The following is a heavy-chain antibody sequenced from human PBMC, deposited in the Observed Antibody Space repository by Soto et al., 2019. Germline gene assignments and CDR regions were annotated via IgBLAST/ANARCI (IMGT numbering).Heavy chain of an antibody. D-gene: IGHD2-15*01. CDR3: ARVSRDDVALAATGLYGMDV. J-gene: IGHJ6*02. V-gene: IGHV3-30-3*01. Sequence: PGGSLRLSCGCSRFSLSGFPMHWVRQAPGKGLEWVAVISYDGSSEYYADSVRGRFTISRDNSKNTLYLQMNSLRAEDRAVYYCARVSRDDVALAATGLYGMDVWGQGTTVTVSS. CDR1: RFSLSGFP. CDR2: ISYDGSSE.